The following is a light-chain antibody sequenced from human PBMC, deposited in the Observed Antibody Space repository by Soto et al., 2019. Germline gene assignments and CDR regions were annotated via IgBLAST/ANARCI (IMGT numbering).Light chain of an antibody. CDR1: SNDVGGYDL. V-gene: IGLV2-23*02. CDR2: EAT. CDR3: CSFAGGATFV. J-gene: IGLJ2*01. Sequence: QSALTQPASVSGSHGQSITISCTGTSNDVGGYDLVSWYQQHPGKAPKLMIYEATKRPSGVSDRFSGSRSGNTASLTISALQAEDEADYSCCSFAGGATFVFGGGTQLTVL.